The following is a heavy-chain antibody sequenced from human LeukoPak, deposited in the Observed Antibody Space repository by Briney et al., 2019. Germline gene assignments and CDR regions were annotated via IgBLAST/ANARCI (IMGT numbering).Heavy chain of an antibody. Sequence: SETLSLTCTVSGGSISSYYWSWIRQPPGKGLEWIGYIYYSGSTNYNPSLKSRVTISVDTSKNQFSLKLSSVTAADTAVYYCAREVGFLGSDYWGQGTLVTVSS. CDR3: AREVGFLGSDY. V-gene: IGHV4-59*01. CDR2: IYYSGST. J-gene: IGHJ4*02. CDR1: GGSISSYY. D-gene: IGHD2/OR15-2a*01.